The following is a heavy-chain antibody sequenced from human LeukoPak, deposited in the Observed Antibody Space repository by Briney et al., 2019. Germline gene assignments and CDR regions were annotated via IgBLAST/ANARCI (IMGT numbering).Heavy chain of an antibody. CDR3: AKDTEAGNHYMDV. D-gene: IGHD6-19*01. CDR1: GFTFDDYT. Sequence: GGSLRLSCAASGFTFDDYTMHWVRQAPGKGLEWVSLISWDGGSTYYADSVKGRFTIPRDNSKNSLYLQMNSLRTEDTALYYCAKDTEAGNHYMDVWGKGTTVTVSS. V-gene: IGHV3-43*01. CDR2: ISWDGGST. J-gene: IGHJ6*03.